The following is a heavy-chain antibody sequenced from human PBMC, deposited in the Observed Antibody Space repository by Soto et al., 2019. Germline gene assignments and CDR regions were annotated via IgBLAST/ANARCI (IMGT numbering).Heavy chain of an antibody. V-gene: IGHV3-33*01. CDR2: IWFDGSKD. D-gene: IGHD3-22*01. Sequence: QVQLVESGGGVVQPGRSLRLSCAASGFTFRNNGMHWVRQAPGKGLEWVAVIWFDGSKDYYADSVKGRFTISRDNSENILYLQMNSRRPDDRGVYHWARFPGGDSSGSFDSGGQGTLVPVPS. CDR3: ARFPGGDSSGSFDS. J-gene: IGHJ4*02. CDR1: GFTFRNNG.